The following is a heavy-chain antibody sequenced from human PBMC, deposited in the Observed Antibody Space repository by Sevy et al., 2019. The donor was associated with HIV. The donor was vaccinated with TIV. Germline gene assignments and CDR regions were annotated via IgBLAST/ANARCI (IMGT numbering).Heavy chain of an antibody. CDR1: GFAFGDYW. CDR2: IKQGGSET. V-gene: IGHV3-7*01. D-gene: IGHD3-9*01. CDR3: ARCQPDNYYHDGAVYYGLLFDH. J-gene: IGHJ4*02. Sequence: GGSLRLSCAASGFAFGDYWLTWVCQVPGKGLESVANIKQGGSETYYADSVKGRFSISRDNAKNSLYLQMNSLRAEDTTVYYCARCQPDNYYHDGAVYYGLLFDHWGQGALVTVSS.